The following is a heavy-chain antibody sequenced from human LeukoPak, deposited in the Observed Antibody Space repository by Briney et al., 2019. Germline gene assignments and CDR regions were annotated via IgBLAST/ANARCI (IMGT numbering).Heavy chain of an antibody. Sequence: SGPTLVNPTQTLTLTCTFSGFSLSTSGMCVSWIRQPPGEALEWLARIDWDDDKYYSTSLKTRLTISKDTSKNQVVLTVTNMDPVDTATYYCARIPGYSSSWRQYYFDYWGQGTLVTVSS. CDR3: ARIPGYSSSWRQYYFDY. CDR2: IDWDDDK. J-gene: IGHJ4*02. CDR1: GFSLSTSGMC. V-gene: IGHV2-70*11. D-gene: IGHD6-13*01.